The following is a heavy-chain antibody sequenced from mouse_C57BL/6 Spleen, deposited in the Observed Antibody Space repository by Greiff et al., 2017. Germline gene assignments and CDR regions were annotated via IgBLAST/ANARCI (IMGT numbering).Heavy chain of an antibody. CDR3: GIYYEFFFDD. CDR2: INPSSGYT. J-gene: IGHJ2*01. V-gene: IGHV1-7*01. D-gene: IGHD2-4*01. Sequence: VQLVESGAELVKPGASVKLSCKASGYTFTSYWMHWVKQRPGQGLEWIGYINPSSGYTKYNQKFKDKATLTADKSSSTAYMQLSSLTYEDSAVYYCGIYYEFFFDDWGQGTTLTVAS. CDR1: GYTFTSYW.